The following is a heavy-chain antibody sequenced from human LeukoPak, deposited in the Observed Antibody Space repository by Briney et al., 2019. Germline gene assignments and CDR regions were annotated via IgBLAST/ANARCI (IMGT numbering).Heavy chain of an antibody. Sequence: GGSLRLSCVASGFTFDDYSMHWVRQLPGKVLEWVSLISGDGVTTYYPYFVTGLATISRDNGKNSLSLQMNSLKSEDAAFYYCAKGVNGIAFTFDYWGRGTLVTVSS. D-gene: IGHD2-8*01. CDR1: GFTFDDYS. V-gene: IGHV3-43*02. CDR2: ISGDGVTT. CDR3: AKGVNGIAFTFDY. J-gene: IGHJ4*02.